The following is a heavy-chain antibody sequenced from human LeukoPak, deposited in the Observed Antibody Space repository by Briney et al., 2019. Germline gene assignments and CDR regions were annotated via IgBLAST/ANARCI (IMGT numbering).Heavy chain of an antibody. V-gene: IGHV1-69*05. Sequence: SVKVSCKASGGTFSSYAISWVRQAPGQGLEWMGRIIPIFGTANYAQKFQGRVTITTDESTSTAYMELSSLRSEDTAVYYCARESPGMVRGVNYYFDYWGQGTLVAVSS. CDR3: ARESPGMVRGVNYYFDY. CDR2: IIPIFGTA. D-gene: IGHD3-10*01. J-gene: IGHJ4*02. CDR1: GGTFSSYA.